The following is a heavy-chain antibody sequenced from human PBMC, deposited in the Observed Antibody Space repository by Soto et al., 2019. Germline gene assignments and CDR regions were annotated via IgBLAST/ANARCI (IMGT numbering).Heavy chain of an antibody. CDR3: ARLDGYNSNYYGMDV. J-gene: IGHJ6*02. CDR2: IYPGDSDT. D-gene: IGHD5-12*01. V-gene: IGHV5-51*01. Sequence: PGESLKISCKGSGYSFTSYWIGWVRQMPGKGLEWMGIIYPGDSDTRYSPSFQGQVTISADKSISTAYLQWSSLKASDTAMYHCARLDGYNSNYYGMDVWGQGTTVTVSS. CDR1: GYSFTSYW.